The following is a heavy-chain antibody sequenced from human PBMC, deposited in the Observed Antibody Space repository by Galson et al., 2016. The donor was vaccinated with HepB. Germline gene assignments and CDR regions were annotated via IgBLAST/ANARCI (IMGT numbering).Heavy chain of an antibody. CDR1: GLTFNNRY. J-gene: IGHJ4*02. CDR2: IGKAGRDE. V-gene: IGHV3-7*03. Sequence: SLRLSCAVSGLTFNNRYMTWVRQAPGKGLEWVANIGKAGRDENYVDSVKGRFTISRDNAKNSAYLQMNNVKAEDPAIYYCVAGAGWLPDYWGQGTLVSVSS. D-gene: IGHD6-19*01. CDR3: VAGAGWLPDY.